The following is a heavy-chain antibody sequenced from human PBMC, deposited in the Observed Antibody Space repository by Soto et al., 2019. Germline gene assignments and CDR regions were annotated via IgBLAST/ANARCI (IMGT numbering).Heavy chain of an antibody. Sequence: ESGGGLVKPGGSLRLSCAASGFTFSSYSMNWVRQAPGKGLEWVSSISSSSSYIYYADSVKGRFTISRDNAKNSLYLQMNSLRAEDTAVYYCARGVWFGELLYFDYWGQGTLVTVSS. J-gene: IGHJ4*02. D-gene: IGHD3-10*01. V-gene: IGHV3-21*01. CDR1: GFTFSSYS. CDR2: ISSSSSYI. CDR3: ARGVWFGELLYFDY.